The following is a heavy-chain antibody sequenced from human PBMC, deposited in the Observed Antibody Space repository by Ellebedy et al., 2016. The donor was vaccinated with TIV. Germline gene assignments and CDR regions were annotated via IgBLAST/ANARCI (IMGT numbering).Heavy chain of an antibody. J-gene: IGHJ4*02. V-gene: IGHV1-3*01. CDR1: GYTFTSYA. D-gene: IGHD6-13*01. CDR2: INAGNGNT. CDR3: ARDWGGYSSSWYPDY. Sequence: ASVKVSCKASGYTFTSYAMHWVRQAPGQRLEWMGWINAGNGNTKYSQKFQGRVTITRDTSASTAYMELSSLRFEDTAVYYCARDWGGYSSSWYPDYWGQGTLVTVSS.